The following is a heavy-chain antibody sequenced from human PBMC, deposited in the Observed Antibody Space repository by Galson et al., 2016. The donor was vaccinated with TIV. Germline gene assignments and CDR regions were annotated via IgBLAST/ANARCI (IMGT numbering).Heavy chain of an antibody. V-gene: IGHV3-30-3*01. CDR3: ARGDYPATVTTYYYYGMDV. Sequence: SLRLSCAASGFAFSTYAMHWVRQAPGKGLEWVALISYYGSDKYYADSVKGRFTISRDNSKNMLYLQMNNLRAEDTAVYYCARGDYPATVTTYYYYGMDVWGQGTTVTVSS. CDR2: ISYYGSDK. D-gene: IGHD4-11*01. CDR1: GFAFSTYA. J-gene: IGHJ6*02.